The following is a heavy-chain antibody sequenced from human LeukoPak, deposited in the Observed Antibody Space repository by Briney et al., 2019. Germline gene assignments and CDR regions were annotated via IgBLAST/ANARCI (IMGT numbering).Heavy chain of an antibody. CDR3: ARNVPYYYYGMDV. J-gene: IGHJ6*02. CDR2: IYHSGST. V-gene: IGHV4-59*12. CDR1: GGSISSYY. Sequence: SETLSLTCTVSGGSISSYYWSWIRQPPGKGLEWIGYIYHSGSTYYNPSLKSRVTISVDRSKNQFSLKLSSVTAADTAVYYCARNVPYYYYGMDVWGQGTTVTVSS. D-gene: IGHD6-6*01.